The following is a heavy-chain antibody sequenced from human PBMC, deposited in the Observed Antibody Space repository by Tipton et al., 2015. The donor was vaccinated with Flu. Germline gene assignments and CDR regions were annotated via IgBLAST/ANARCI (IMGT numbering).Heavy chain of an antibody. J-gene: IGHJ3*02. CDR2: INHSGSP. V-gene: IGHV4-34*01. CDR3: ARGQGQQWGGYAFDI. CDR1: GGSFSGYY. D-gene: IGHD6-19*01. Sequence: LRLSCAVYGGSFSGYYWSWIRQPPGKGLEWIGEINHSGSPNYNLSLKSRVTISVDTSKNQFSLKLSSVTAADTAVYYCARGQGQQWGGYAFDIWGQGTMVTVSS.